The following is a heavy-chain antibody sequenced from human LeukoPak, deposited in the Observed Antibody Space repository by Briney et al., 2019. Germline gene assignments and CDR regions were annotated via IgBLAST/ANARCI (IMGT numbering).Heavy chain of an antibody. CDR3: ARRVDVAEIDY. J-gene: IGHJ4*02. Sequence: SDTLSLTCNVSGATVTTHYWSWIRQPPGGGLEWLGFIYYNGRSGTTNYNPSLKSRVTISLDTSKNHFSLRLTSVIGADTAVYFCARRVDVAEIDYWGQGTVVTVSS. V-gene: IGHV4-59*02. CDR2: IYYNGRSGTT. CDR1: GATVTTHY. D-gene: IGHD2-15*01.